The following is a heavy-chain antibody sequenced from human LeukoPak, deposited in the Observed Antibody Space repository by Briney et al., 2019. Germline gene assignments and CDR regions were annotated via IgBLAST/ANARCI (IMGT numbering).Heavy chain of an antibody. CDR3: ARDLVTVTKGFDI. V-gene: IGHV4-59*11. CDR1: GDSFSSHY. J-gene: IGHJ3*02. CDR2: ISHIGRT. D-gene: IGHD4-17*01. Sequence: SEALSLTCAVSGDSFSSHYWTWIRQSPGTGLEWIGYISHIGRTNYNPSLKSRVTISIDTSKNQFSLKLRSVTAADTTVYYCARDLVTVTKGFDIWGQGTMVSVSS.